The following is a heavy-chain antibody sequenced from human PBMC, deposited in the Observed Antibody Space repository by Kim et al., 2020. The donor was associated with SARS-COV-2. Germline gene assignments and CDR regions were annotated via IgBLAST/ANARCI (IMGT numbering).Heavy chain of an antibody. CDR1: GYTFTSYG. V-gene: IGHV1-18*01. CDR2: ISAYNGNT. Sequence: ASVKVSCKASGYTFTSYGISWVRQAPGQGLEWMGWISAYNGNTNYAQKLQGRVTMTTDTSTSTAYMELRSLRSDDTAVYYCARDAAFIVVVPAALHFDYWGQGTLVTVSS. J-gene: IGHJ4*02. CDR3: ARDAAFIVVVPAALHFDY. D-gene: IGHD2-2*01.